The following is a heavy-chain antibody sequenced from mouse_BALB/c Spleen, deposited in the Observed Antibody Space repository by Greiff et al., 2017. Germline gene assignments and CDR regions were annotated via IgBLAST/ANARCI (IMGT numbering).Heavy chain of an antibody. J-gene: IGHJ2*01. CDR1: GYTFTDHA. V-gene: IGHV1S53*02. Sequence: LVESDAELVKPGASVKISCKASGYTFTDHAIHWVKQKPEQGLEWIGYISPGNGDIKYNEKFKGMATLTADKSSSTAYMQLNSLTSKDSAVYFCTITLLRLPYFDCWGQGTTRTVSS. CDR3: TITLLRLPYFDC. D-gene: IGHD1-2*01. CDR2: ISPGNGDI.